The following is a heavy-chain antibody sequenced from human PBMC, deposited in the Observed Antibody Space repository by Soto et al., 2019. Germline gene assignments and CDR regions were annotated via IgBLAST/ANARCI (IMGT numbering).Heavy chain of an antibody. V-gene: IGHV1-18*01. J-gene: IGHJ4*02. CDR1: TSYG. CDR3: ARGKLGYSTGSYAVDS. D-gene: IGHD6-19*01. Sequence: TSYGISWVRQAPGQGLEWMGWISAYNGNTNYAQKLQGRVTMTTDTSTSTAYMELRSLRSDDTAVYYCARGKLGYSTGSYAVDSWGQGTLVTVSS. CDR2: ISAYNGNT.